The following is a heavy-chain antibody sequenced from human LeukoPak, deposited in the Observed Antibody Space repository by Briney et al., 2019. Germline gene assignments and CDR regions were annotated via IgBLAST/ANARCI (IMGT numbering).Heavy chain of an antibody. J-gene: IGHJ4*02. CDR2: ISSSGDTE. D-gene: IGHD3-22*01. V-gene: IGHV3-48*01. CDR3: ARAIRRYYDSSGYYYVEYFDY. Sequence: GGSLRLSCAASGFIFSSYTMNWVRQAPGKGLEWVSYISSSGDTEYYADSVQGRFTVSRDNAKNSLYLQLNSLRAEDTAVYYCARAIRRYYDSSGYYYVEYFDYWGQGTPVTVSS. CDR1: GFIFSSYT.